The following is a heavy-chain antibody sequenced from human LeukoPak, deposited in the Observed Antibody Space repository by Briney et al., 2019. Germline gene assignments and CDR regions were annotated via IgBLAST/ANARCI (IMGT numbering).Heavy chain of an antibody. CDR2: IDYSGNT. Sequence: PSETLSLTCTVSGASISGYYWSWIRQPPGKGLEWIGYIDYSGNTNYNPSLKSRVTISVDTSKNQFSVKLTSVTAADTAMYYCARRNYYDTTGYQFDYWGQGALVTVSS. CDR1: GASISGYY. CDR3: ARRNYYDTTGYQFDY. J-gene: IGHJ4*02. D-gene: IGHD3-22*01. V-gene: IGHV4-59*08.